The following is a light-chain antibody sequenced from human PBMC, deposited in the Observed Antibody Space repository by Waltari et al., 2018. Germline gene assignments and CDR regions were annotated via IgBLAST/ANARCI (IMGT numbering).Light chain of an antibody. J-gene: IGKJ4*01. CDR1: QDISSW. Sequence: DIQMTQSPSSVSASVGDRVTITCRASQDISSWLAWYQQKPGKATELLIYAASSLQSGVPSRFSGSGFGTDFTLTISSLQPEDFSTYYCQQANIFPFSFGGGTKVEIK. V-gene: IGKV1D-12*01. CDR3: QQANIFPFS. CDR2: AAS.